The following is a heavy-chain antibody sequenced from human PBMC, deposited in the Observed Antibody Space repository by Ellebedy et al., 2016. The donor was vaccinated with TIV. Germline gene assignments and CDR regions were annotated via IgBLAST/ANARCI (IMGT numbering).Heavy chain of an antibody. CDR3: ARDPKGPRGFGAYGMDV. CDR2: INPNSGGT. CDR1: GYTFTGYY. J-gene: IGHJ6*02. D-gene: IGHD3-10*01. V-gene: IGHV1-2*04. Sequence: ASVKVSXXASGYTFTGYYMHWVRQAPGQGLEWMGWINPNSGGTNYAQKFQGWVTMTRDTSISTAYMELSRLRSDDTAVYYCARDPKGPRGFGAYGMDVWGQGTTVTVSS.